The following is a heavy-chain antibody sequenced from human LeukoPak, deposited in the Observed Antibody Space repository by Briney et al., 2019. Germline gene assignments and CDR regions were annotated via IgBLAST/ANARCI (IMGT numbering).Heavy chain of an antibody. Sequence: TSETLSLTCTVSGGSISSYYWSWIRQPPGKGLEWIGYIYYSRSTNYNPSLKSRVTISVDTSKNQFSPKLSSVTAADTAVYYCARVHHYDFWSGQSGGFDYWGQGTLVTVSS. CDR3: ARVHHYDFWSGQSGGFDY. J-gene: IGHJ4*02. V-gene: IGHV4-59*01. CDR1: GGSISSYY. CDR2: IYYSRST. D-gene: IGHD3-3*01.